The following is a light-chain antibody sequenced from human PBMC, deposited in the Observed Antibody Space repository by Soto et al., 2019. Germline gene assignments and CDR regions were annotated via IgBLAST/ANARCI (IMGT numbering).Light chain of an antibody. V-gene: IGKV3-20*01. Sequence: DIVLTQSPGTLSLSPGERATLSCRASQSINNRYLACYQQKPGQAPRLIIYAAASRATGIPDRCSGSGSGTDVTITIIRLEPEDYAVYYCQQFVSSPGFTFGPGTKVDIK. CDR3: QQFVSSPGFT. J-gene: IGKJ3*01. CDR2: AAA. CDR1: QSINNRY.